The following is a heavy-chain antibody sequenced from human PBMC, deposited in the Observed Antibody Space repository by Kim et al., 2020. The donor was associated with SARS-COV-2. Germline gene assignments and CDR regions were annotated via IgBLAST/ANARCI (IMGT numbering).Heavy chain of an antibody. J-gene: IGHJ5*02. CDR1: GGSISSYY. CDR3: ARDRPFYGDYRWFDP. D-gene: IGHD4-17*01. Sequence: SETLSLTCTVSGGSISSYYWSWIRQPPGKGLEWIGYIYYSGSTNYNPSLKSRVTISVDTSKNQFSLKLSSVTAADTAVYYCARDRPFYGDYRWFDPWGQGTLVTVSS. CDR2: IYYSGST. V-gene: IGHV4-59*13.